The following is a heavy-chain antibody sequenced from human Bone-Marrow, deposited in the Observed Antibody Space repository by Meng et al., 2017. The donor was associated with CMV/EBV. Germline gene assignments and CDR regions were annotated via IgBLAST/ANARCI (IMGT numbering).Heavy chain of an antibody. V-gene: IGHV3-30*19. CDR2: VSDDGSSK. D-gene: IGHD2-8*02. J-gene: IGHJ2*01. CDR3: VRERDRGRVVFVTGHKFSEDWYVDL. Sequence: GESLKISCATSGFTFSSHGMHWVRQAPGKGLEWVALVSDDGSSKNYADSVKGRFTISRDNSKSTLYLQMNSLRPDDTALYTCVRERDRGRVVFVTGHKFSEDWYVDLWGRGTLVTVSS. CDR1: GFTFSSHG.